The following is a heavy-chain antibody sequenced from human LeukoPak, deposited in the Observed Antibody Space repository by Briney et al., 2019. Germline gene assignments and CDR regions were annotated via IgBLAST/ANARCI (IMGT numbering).Heavy chain of an antibody. CDR2: ISGGGGST. V-gene: IGHV3-23*01. J-gene: IGHJ4*02. CDR1: GFTFTSYS. CDR3: AKGGKWDVTPFDY. D-gene: IGHD1-26*01. Sequence: GGSLRLSCAVSGFTFTSYSMNWVRQAPGKGLEWVSTISGGGGSTYYADSVKGWFTISRDNSKNTLYLQVNSLRAEDTAVYYCAKGGKWDVTPFDYWGQGTLVTVSS.